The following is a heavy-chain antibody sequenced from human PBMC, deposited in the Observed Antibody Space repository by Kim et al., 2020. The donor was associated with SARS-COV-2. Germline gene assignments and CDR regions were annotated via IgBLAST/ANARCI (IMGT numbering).Heavy chain of an antibody. CDR2: IYDSGST. J-gene: IGHJ3*02. CDR1: GGSMSSYY. CDR3: ATGSSYDLLTGYFAPIGYDTFDI. Sequence: SETLSLTCTVSGGSMSSYYWSWIRQPPGKGLEWIGYIYDSGSTKYNPSLKSRVTISVDTSKNQFSLKLSSVTAADTAVYYCATGSSYDLLTGYFAPIGYDTFDIWGQGRMVTVSS. V-gene: IGHV4-59*01. D-gene: IGHD3-9*01.